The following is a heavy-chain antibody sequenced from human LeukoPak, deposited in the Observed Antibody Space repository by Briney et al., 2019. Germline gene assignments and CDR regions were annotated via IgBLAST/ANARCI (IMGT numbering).Heavy chain of an antibody. V-gene: IGHV3-23*01. CDR3: AKDQDYYGSGSPLDY. J-gene: IGHJ4*02. D-gene: IGHD3-10*01. CDR2: ISGSGGST. CDR1: GFTFSSYA. Sequence: GGSLRLSCAASGFTFSSYAMSWVRQAPGKGLEWVSAISGSGGSTYYADSVKGRFTISRDNSKNTLYLQMNSLRAEDTAVYYCAKDQDYYGSGSPLDYWGQGTLVTVSS.